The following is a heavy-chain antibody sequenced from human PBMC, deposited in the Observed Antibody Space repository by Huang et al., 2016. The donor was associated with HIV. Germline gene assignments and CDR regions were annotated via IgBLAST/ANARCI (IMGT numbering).Heavy chain of an antibody. D-gene: IGHD3-22*01. J-gene: IGHJ6*03. CDR2: IKQDGSEK. Sequence: EVQLVESGGGLVQPGGSLRLSCAASGFTFSNYWVSWVRQATGKGLEWVANIKQDGSEKDYVDSVKGRFTISRDNAKNSLYLQMNSLRAEDTAVYYCARDTALPYYYDSSGHHYYYYYYMDVWGEGTTVTVSS. CDR1: GFTFSNYW. CDR3: ARDTALPYYYDSSGHHYYYYYYMDV. V-gene: IGHV3-7*01.